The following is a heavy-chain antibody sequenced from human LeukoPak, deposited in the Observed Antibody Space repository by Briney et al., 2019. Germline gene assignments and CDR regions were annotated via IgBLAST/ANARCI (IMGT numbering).Heavy chain of an antibody. CDR3: ARRPKDTLGFTGP. J-gene: IGHJ5*02. CDR2: IRYDGSNK. CDR1: GFTFSSYG. D-gene: IGHD1-26*01. V-gene: IGHV3-30*02. Sequence: PGGSLRLSCAASGFTFSSYGMHWVRQAPGKGLEWVAFIRYDGSNKYYADSVKGRFTISRDNSKNTLYLQMNSLRAEDTAVYYCARRPKDTLGFTGPWGQGTLVTVSS.